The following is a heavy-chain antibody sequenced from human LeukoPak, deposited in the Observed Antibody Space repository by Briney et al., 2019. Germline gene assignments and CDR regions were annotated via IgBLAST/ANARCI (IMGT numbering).Heavy chain of an antibody. V-gene: IGHV3-33*01. D-gene: IGHD6-13*01. J-gene: IGHJ2*01. CDR3: VRGIIAAAGGYWYFDL. Sequence: GGSLRLSCAASGFTFSSYGMHWVRQAPGKGLEWVAVIWYDGSNKYYADSVKGRFTISRDNSKNTLYLQMNSLRAEDTAVYYCVRGIIAAAGGYWYFDLWGRGTLVTVSS. CDR1: GFTFSSYG. CDR2: IWYDGSNK.